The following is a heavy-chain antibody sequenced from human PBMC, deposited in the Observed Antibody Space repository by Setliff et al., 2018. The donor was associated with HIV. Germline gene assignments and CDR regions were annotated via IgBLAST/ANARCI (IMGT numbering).Heavy chain of an antibody. CDR1: GYSIRSGYY. D-gene: IGHD6-6*01. CDR2: IYHSGST. CDR3: ARLSSYRSSSYYFDY. Sequence: LSLTCAVSGYSIRSGYYWGWIRQPPGKGLEWIGSIYHSGSTYYNPSLKSRVTISVDTSKNQFSLKLNSVTAADTAVYHCARLSSYRSSSYYFDYWGQGALVTVSS. J-gene: IGHJ4*02. V-gene: IGHV4-38-2*01.